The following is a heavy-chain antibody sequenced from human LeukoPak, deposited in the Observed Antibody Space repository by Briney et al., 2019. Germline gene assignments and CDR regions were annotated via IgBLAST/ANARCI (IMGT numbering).Heavy chain of an antibody. V-gene: IGHV4-31*03. Sequence: SQTLXLTCTASGGSISSGGYYWSWIRQHPGTGLEWIGYIYYSGSTYYNPSLKSRVTISVDTSKNQFSLKLSSVTAADTAVYYCARVPRQLRSLDYWGQGTLVTVSS. CDR3: ARVPRQLRSLDY. CDR1: GGSISSGGYY. D-gene: IGHD5-18*01. J-gene: IGHJ4*02. CDR2: IYYSGST.